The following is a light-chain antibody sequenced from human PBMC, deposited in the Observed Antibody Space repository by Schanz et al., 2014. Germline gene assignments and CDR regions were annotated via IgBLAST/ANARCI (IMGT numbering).Light chain of an antibody. CDR1: SSDVGTSNL. V-gene: IGLV2-23*02. CDR2: DVT. Sequence: QSALTQPASVSGSPGQSITISCTGTSSDVGTSNLLSWYQQYPGKAPKLLIYDVTKRPSGVPDRFSGSKSGSTASLTVSGLQAEDEADYYCCSYAGSYTWVFGGGTKLTVL. J-gene: IGLJ3*02. CDR3: CSYAGSYTWV.